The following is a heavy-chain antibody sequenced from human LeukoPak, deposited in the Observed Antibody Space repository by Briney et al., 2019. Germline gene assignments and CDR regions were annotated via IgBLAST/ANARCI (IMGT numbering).Heavy chain of an antibody. CDR3: ARVQPHRIHYDNSDYPTRNDY. Sequence: ASVKVSCKASGYTFTSYHIHWIRQAPRQGPEWMAWISVNNGNTNYVQKFQDRVTMTTDTSTSTAYMELRSLRSDDTAVYYCARVQPHRIHYDNSDYPTRNDYWGQGTLVTVSS. V-gene: IGHV1-18*04. J-gene: IGHJ4*02. D-gene: IGHD3-22*01. CDR2: ISVNNGNT. CDR1: GYTFTSYH.